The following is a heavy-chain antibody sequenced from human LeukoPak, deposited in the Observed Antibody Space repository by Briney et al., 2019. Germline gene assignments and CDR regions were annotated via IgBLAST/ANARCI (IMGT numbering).Heavy chain of an antibody. CDR1: GYTFTSYG. CDR2: ISAYNGNT. V-gene: IGHV1-18*01. J-gene: IGHJ4*02. D-gene: IGHD3-10*01. CDR3: ARTWFGELSAIPSGY. Sequence: ASVKVSCKASGYTFTSYGISWVRQAPGQGLEWMGWISAYNGNTNYAQKLQGRVTMTTDTSTSTAYMNLRSLRSDDTAVYYCARTWFGELSAIPSGYWGQGTLVTVSS.